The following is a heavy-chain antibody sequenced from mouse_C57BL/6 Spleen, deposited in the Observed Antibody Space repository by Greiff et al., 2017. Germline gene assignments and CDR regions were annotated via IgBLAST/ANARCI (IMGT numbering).Heavy chain of an antibody. CDR2: INPSSGYT. V-gene: IGHV1-7*01. D-gene: IGHD1-1*01. CDR1: GYTFTSYW. Sequence: VQRVESGAELAKPGASVKLSCKASGYTFTSYWMHWVKQRPGQGLEWIGYINPSSGYTKYNQKFKDKATLTADKSSSTAYMQLSSLTYEDSAVYYCARLITTVVADYWGQGTTLTVSS. CDR3: ARLITTVVADY. J-gene: IGHJ2*01.